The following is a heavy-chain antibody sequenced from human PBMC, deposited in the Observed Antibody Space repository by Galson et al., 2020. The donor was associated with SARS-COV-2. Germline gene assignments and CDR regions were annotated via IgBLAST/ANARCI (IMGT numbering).Heavy chain of an antibody. J-gene: IGHJ4*02. CDR2: FDPEDGET. CDR3: ATSFSYYYDSSGLDY. D-gene: IGHD3-22*01. V-gene: IGHV1-24*01. Sequence: GESLKISCKVSGYTLTELSMHWVRQAPGKGLEWMGGFDPEDGETIYAQKFQGRVTMTEDTSTDTAYMELSSLRSEDTAVYYCATSFSYYYDSSGLDYWGQGTLVTVSS. CDR1: GYTLTELS.